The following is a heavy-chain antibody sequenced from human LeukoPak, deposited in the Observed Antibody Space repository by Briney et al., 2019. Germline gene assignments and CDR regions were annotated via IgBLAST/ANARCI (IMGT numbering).Heavy chain of an antibody. V-gene: IGHV1-2*06. Sequence: GASVKVSCKASGYTFTGYYMHWVRQAPGQGLEWMGRINPNSGGTNYAQKFQGRVTMTRDTSISTAYMELSRPRSDDTAVYYCAGSSSWYYFDYWGQGTLVTVSS. CDR2: INPNSGGT. CDR3: AGSSSWYYFDY. J-gene: IGHJ4*02. CDR1: GYTFTGYY. D-gene: IGHD6-13*01.